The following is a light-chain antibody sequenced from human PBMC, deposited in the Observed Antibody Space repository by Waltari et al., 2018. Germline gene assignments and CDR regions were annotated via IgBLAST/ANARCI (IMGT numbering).Light chain of an antibody. CDR2: DAS. CDR1: QSIIRY. Sequence: DIQMTQSPSTLSASVGDRVTVTCRASQSIIRYLAWYQQKPGKAPKVLIYDASTLQSGVPSRFSGSGSGTEFTLTIDSLQPDDFATYYCQQYNRFSPFGQGTNVEVK. CDR3: QQYNRFSP. V-gene: IGKV1-5*01. J-gene: IGKJ1*01.